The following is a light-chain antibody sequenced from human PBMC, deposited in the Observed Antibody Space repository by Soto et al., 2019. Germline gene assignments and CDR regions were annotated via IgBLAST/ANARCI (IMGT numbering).Light chain of an antibody. CDR3: CSYAGSYTWV. CDR1: SSDVGDYNY. CDR2: DVS. V-gene: IGLV2-11*01. Sequence: QSALTQPRSVSGSPGQSVTISCTGTSSDVGDYNYVSWYQQHPGKAPKFMIYDVSERPSGVPDRFSGSKSGNTASLTISGLQAEDEADYYCCSYAGSYTWVFGGGTKLTVL. J-gene: IGLJ3*02.